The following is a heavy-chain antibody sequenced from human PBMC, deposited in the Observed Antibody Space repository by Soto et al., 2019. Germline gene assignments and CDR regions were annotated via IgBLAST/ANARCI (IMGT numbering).Heavy chain of an antibody. D-gene: IGHD2-8*01. CDR3: ARGHSTDCSNGVCSFFYNHEMDV. CDR2: INPKSGGT. V-gene: IGHV1-2*04. CDR1: GYSFTDYH. Sequence: ASVKVSCKASGYSFTDYHIHWVRQAPGQGLEWLGRINPKSGGTSTAQKFQGWITMTRDRSISTVYMELTRLRSDDTAVYFCARGHSTDCSNGVCSFFYNHEMDVWGQGTTVTVSS. J-gene: IGHJ6*02.